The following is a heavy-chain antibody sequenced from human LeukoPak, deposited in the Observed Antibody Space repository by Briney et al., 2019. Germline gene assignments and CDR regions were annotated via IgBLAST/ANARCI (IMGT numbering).Heavy chain of an antibody. D-gene: IGHD7-27*01. V-gene: IGHV3-13*04. CDR3: VRGGVWGISSNWFEY. J-gene: IGHJ5*01. Sequence: GGSLRLSCAASGFTFSSHDMHWVRQAAGKGLEWVSGFIPAGDRYYAESVKGRFTNSRDNAESSLYLQMNSLRVGDTAVYYCVRGGVWGISSNWFEYWGQGVLVTVSA. CDR1: GFTFSSHD. CDR2: FIPAGDR.